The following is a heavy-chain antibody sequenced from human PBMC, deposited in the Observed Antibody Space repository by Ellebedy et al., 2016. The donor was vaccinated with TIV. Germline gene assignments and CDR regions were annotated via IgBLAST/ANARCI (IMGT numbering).Heavy chain of an antibody. Sequence: AASVKVSCKASGYTFTNYGISWVRQAPGHGLEGLGCISAYNGHTKYAQRFQDRVIMTTDISTSEAYIELRSLRSDDAAVYYCARVHVDTSMVTGGFYYYYGMDVWGQGTTVTVFS. V-gene: IGHV1-18*04. CDR1: GYTFTNYG. CDR2: ISAYNGHT. D-gene: IGHD5-18*01. J-gene: IGHJ6*02. CDR3: ARVHVDTSMVTGGFYYYYGMDV.